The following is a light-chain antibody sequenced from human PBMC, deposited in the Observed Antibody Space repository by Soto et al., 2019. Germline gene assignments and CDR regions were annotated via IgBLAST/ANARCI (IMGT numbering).Light chain of an antibody. Sequence: EIVLTQSPGTLSLSPGERATLSCRASQSVSSSYLAWYQQKPGQAPRLLIYGASSRATGIPDRFSGSGSGTDFTLTIIRLEPEDFAVYYCQQYGSSPPWTFGQGTKVEIK. CDR2: GAS. CDR1: QSVSSSY. J-gene: IGKJ1*01. V-gene: IGKV3-20*01. CDR3: QQYGSSPPWT.